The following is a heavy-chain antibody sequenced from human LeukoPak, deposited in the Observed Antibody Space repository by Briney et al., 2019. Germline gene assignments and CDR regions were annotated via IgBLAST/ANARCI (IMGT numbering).Heavy chain of an antibody. V-gene: IGHV3-21*01. Sequence: GGSLRLSCAASGFTFSSYSMNWVRQAPGKGLEWVSSISSSSSYIYYADSVKGRFTISRDNAKNSLYLQMNSLRAEDTAVYYCARMVTMVRGVIIAEDFDYWGQGTLVTVSS. CDR3: ARMVTMVRGVIIAEDFDY. CDR2: ISSSSSYI. CDR1: GFTFSSYS. D-gene: IGHD3-10*01. J-gene: IGHJ4*02.